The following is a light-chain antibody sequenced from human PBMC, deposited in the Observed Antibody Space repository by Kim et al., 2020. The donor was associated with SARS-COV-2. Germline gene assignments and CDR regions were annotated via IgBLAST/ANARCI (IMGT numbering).Light chain of an antibody. CDR3: QAWDSSLRV. J-gene: IGLJ3*02. V-gene: IGLV3-1*01. CDR2: QDS. Sequence: SVSPGQTASITCSGDKLGDKYACWYQQKPGRSPVLVIYQDSKRPSGIPERFSGSNSGNTATLTISGTQAMDEADYYCQAWDSSLRVFGGGTQLTVL. CDR1: KLGDKY.